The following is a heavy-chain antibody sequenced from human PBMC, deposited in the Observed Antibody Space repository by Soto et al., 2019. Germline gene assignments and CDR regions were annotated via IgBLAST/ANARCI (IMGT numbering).Heavy chain of an antibody. J-gene: IGHJ6*02. CDR3: ARRSLTPLGGGRSHGMDV. Sequence: GESLKISCKGSGYSFTSYWISWVRQMPGKGLEWMGRIDPSDSYTNYSPSFQGHVTISADKSISTAYLQWSSLKASDTAMYYCARRSLTPLGGGRSHGMDVWGQGTTVTVSS. D-gene: IGHD3-16*01. CDR1: GYSFTSYW. V-gene: IGHV5-10-1*01. CDR2: IDPSDSYT.